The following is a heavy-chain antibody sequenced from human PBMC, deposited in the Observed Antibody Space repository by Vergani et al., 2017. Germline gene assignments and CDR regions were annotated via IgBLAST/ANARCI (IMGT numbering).Heavy chain of an antibody. D-gene: IGHD3-3*01. CDR1: GGSFSGYY. CDR2: INHSGST. Sequence: QVQLQQWGAGLLKPSETLSLTCAVYGGSFSGYYWSWIRQPPGKGLEWIGEINHSGSTNYNPSLKSRVTISVDTSKNQFSLKLSSVTAADTAVYYCASVRVTIFGVVMSFDYWGQGTLVTVSS. J-gene: IGHJ4*02. V-gene: IGHV4-34*01. CDR3: ASVRVTIFGVVMSFDY.